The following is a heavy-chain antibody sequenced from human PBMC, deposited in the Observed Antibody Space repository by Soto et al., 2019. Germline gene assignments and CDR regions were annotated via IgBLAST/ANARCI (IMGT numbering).Heavy chain of an antibody. J-gene: IGHJ4*02. V-gene: IGHV3-23*01. CDR2: ISGSGGST. D-gene: IGHD3-10*01. Sequence: PGGSLRLSCAASGGNFRSYAMSWVRQATGKGLEWVSAISGSGGSTYYADSVKGRFTISRDNSKNTLYLQMNSLRAEDTAVYYCAKRSSYYGSGSYYRAFDYWGQGTLVTVSS. CDR3: AKRSSYYGSGSYYRAFDY. CDR1: GGNFRSYA.